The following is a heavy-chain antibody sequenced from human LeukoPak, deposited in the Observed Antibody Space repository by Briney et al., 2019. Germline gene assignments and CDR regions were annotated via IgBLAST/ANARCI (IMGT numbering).Heavy chain of an antibody. CDR1: GGSISTYY. V-gene: IGHV4-59*08. CDR3: ARLSITMIDRVAFDI. Sequence: SETLSLTCAVSGGSISTYYWSWLRQPPGKGLEWIGYIYYSGSTKYNPSLKSRVTISVDTSKNQFSLKLSSVTAADTAGYYCARLSITMIDRVAFDIWGQGTMVTVSS. D-gene: IGHD3-22*01. J-gene: IGHJ3*02. CDR2: IYYSGST.